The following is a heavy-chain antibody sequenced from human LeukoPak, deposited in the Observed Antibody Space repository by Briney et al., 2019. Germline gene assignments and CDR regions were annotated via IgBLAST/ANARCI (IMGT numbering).Heavy chain of an antibody. D-gene: IGHD2-2*01. CDR1: GGSISSSSYY. V-gene: IGHV4-39*01. Sequence: PSETLSLTCTVSGGSISSSSYYWGWIRQPPGKGLEWIGSIYYSGSTYYNPSLKSRVTISVDTSKNLFSLKLSSVTAADTAVYYCARILKDIVVVPAAMIAEYYFDYWGQGTLVTVSS. CDR2: IYYSGST. CDR3: ARILKDIVVVPAAMIAEYYFDY. J-gene: IGHJ4*02.